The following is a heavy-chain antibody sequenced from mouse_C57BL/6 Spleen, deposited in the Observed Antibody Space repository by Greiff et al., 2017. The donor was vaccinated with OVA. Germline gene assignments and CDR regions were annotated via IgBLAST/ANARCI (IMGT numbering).Heavy chain of an antibody. CDR2: IDPSDSET. CDR1: GYTFTSYW. D-gene: IGHD2-1*01. V-gene: IGHV1-52*01. CDR3: AREGNYGNLCAY. Sequence: QVQLQQPGAELVRPGSSVKLSCKASGYTFTSYWMHWVKQRPIQGLEWIGNIDPSDSETHYNQKFKDKATLTVDTSSSTAYMQLSSLTSEDSAVYYCAREGNYGNLCAYWGQGTLVTVSA. J-gene: IGHJ3*01.